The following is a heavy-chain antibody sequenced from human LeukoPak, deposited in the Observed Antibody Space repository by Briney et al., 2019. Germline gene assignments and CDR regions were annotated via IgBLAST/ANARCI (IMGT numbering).Heavy chain of an antibody. CDR1: GDSISSGGYY. V-gene: IGHV4-31*03. J-gene: IGHJ3*02. D-gene: IGHD2-15*01. CDR3: ARESSAVVADTPWAFDI. CDR2: IYYSGST. Sequence: SQTLSLTCTVSGDSISSGGYYWSWIRQRPGKGLEWIGYIYYSGSTYYNPSLKSRVTISVDTSKNQFSLKLSSVTAADTAVYYCARESSAVVADTPWAFDIWGQGTMVTVSS.